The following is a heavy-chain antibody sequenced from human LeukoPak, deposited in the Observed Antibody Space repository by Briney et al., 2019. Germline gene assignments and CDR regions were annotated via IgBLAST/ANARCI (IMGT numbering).Heavy chain of an antibody. CDR1: GFTFSSYW. CDR3: ATYSSSWYGYFQH. CDR2: IKQDGSEK. V-gene: IGHV3-7*01. D-gene: IGHD6-13*01. Sequence: GGSLRLSCAASGFTFSSYWMSWVRQAPGKGLEWVANIKQDGSEKYYVDSVKGRFTISRDNAKNSLYLQMNSLRAEDTAVYYCATYSSSWYGYFQHWGQGTLVTVSS. J-gene: IGHJ1*01.